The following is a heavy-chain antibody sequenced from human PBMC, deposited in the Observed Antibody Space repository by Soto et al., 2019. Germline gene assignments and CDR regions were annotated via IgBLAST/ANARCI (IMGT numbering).Heavy chain of an antibody. J-gene: IGHJ4*02. V-gene: IGHV3-23*01. CDR1: GFTFSSYA. CDR2: ISGSGGST. CDR3: AKRVSGSYPDCNLDY. D-gene: IGHD1-26*01. Sequence: EVQLLESGGGLVQPWGSLRLSCAASGFTFSSYAMTRVRQAPGKGLEWVSAISGSGGSTYYADSVKGRFTISRDNSRNTLYVQINSLRAEDTAVYYCAKRVSGSYPDCNLDYWGQGTLVTVSS.